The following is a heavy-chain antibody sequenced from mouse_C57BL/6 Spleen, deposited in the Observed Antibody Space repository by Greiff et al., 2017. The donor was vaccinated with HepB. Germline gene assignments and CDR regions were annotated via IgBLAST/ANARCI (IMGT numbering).Heavy chain of an antibody. J-gene: IGHJ1*03. CDR3: ARRYGNYYWYFDV. V-gene: IGHV1-50*01. D-gene: IGHD2-1*01. Sequence: VQLQQPGAELVKPGASVKLSCKASGYTFTSYWMQWVKQRPGQGLEWIGEIDPSDSYTNYNQKFKGKATLTVDTSSSTAYMQLSSLTSEDSAVYYCARRYGNYYWYFDVWGTGTTVTVSS. CDR2: IDPSDSYT. CDR1: GYTFTSYW.